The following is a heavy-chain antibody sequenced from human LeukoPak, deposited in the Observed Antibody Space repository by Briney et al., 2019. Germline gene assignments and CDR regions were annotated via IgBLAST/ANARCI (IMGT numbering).Heavy chain of an antibody. CDR2: IYWNDDK. Sequence: SGPTLVNPTQTLTLTCTFSGFSLSTSGVGVGWIRQPPGKALDWLALIYWNDDKRYSSSLKSRLTITKDTSKNQVVLTTANMDPVDTATYYCAHPLEEQWLVAFDYWGQGILVTVSS. CDR1: GFSLSTSGVG. D-gene: IGHD6-19*01. CDR3: AHPLEEQWLVAFDY. V-gene: IGHV2-5*01. J-gene: IGHJ4*02.